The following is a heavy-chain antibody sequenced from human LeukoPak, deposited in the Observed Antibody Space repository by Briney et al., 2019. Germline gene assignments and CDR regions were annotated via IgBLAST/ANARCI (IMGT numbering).Heavy chain of an antibody. CDR3: AKDVEWIVATAFDY. CDR1: GYTFTGYY. V-gene: IGHV1-69*13. Sequence: GASVKVSCKASGYTFTGYYMHWVRQAPGQGLEWMGGIIPIFGTANYAQKFQGRVTITADESTSTAYMELSSLRSEDTAVYYCAKDVEWIVATAFDYWGQGTLVTVSS. CDR2: IIPIFGTA. J-gene: IGHJ4*02. D-gene: IGHD5-12*01.